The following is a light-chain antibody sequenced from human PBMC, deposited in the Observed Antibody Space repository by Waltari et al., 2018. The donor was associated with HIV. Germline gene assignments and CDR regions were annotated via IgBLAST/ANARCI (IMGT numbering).Light chain of an antibody. Sequence: EIVFTQSPANLSLSPGERATLACRASQSVGSYLGWYQQKPGQAPRLLIYDASNRATVIPARFSGSGSGTDFTLTISSLEPEDFAVYYCQQRSDWPPTFGQGTKVEIK. J-gene: IGKJ1*01. V-gene: IGKV3-11*01. CDR2: DAS. CDR3: QQRSDWPPT. CDR1: QSVGSY.